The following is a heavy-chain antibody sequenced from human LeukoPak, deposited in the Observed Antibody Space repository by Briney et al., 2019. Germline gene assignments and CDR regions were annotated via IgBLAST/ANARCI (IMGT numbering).Heavy chain of an antibody. CDR1: GGTFSSYA. CDR2: IVPIFGTA. Sequence: SVKVSCKASGGTFSSYAVSWVRQAPGQGLEWMGGIVPIFGTANYAQKFQGRVTITADESTSTAYMELSSLRSEDTAVYYCARDGSLAYYYDSSGYYRYYGMDVWGQGTTVTVSS. D-gene: IGHD3-22*01. J-gene: IGHJ6*02. CDR3: ARDGSLAYYYDSSGYYRYYGMDV. V-gene: IGHV1-69*13.